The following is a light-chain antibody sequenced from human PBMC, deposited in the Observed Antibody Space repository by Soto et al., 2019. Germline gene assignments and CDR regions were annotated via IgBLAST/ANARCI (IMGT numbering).Light chain of an antibody. Sequence: EIVLTQSPATLSLSPGERATLSCRVSQSVGSSLAWYQQKPGQAPWLLIYDASYRASGIPARFSGSGSGTDFTLTISSLEPEDFAVYYCQQRYNWPLTFGGGTKVEIK. CDR1: QSVGSS. CDR2: DAS. V-gene: IGKV3-11*01. CDR3: QQRYNWPLT. J-gene: IGKJ4*01.